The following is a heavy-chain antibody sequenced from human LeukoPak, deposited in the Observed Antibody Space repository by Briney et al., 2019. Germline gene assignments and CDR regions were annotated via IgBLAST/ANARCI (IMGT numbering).Heavy chain of an antibody. Sequence: PGGSLRLSCAASGFTFSNYAMSWVRQAPGKGLEWVSAMSGSGCSTYYPDSAKGRCTISRDNYKNTLYLQMNSLRAEDTAVYYCAKPLSSGSYWSPDYWGQGTLVTVSS. CDR1: GFTFSNYA. CDR3: AKPLSSGSYWSPDY. V-gene: IGHV3-23*01. D-gene: IGHD1-26*01. J-gene: IGHJ4*02. CDR2: MSGSGCST.